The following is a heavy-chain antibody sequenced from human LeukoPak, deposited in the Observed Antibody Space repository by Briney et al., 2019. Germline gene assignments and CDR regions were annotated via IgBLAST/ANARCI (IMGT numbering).Heavy chain of an antibody. J-gene: IGHJ4*02. CDR2: IYPGDSET. V-gene: IGHV5-51*01. D-gene: IGHD3-22*01. CDR1: GYSFTTYW. Sequence: GESLKISCKNSGYSFTTYWIAWVRQMPGKGLEWMGIIYPGDSETRYSPSFQGQVTISADKSISTAYLQWSSLKASDTAMYYCARLDYDSSDLIPEHCDYWGQGTLVTVSS. CDR3: ARLDYDSSDLIPEHCDY.